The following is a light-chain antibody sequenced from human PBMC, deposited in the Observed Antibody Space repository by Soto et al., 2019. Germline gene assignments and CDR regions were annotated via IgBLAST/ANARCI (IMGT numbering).Light chain of an antibody. CDR1: QSVLFSSNNKNY. CDR2: WAS. J-gene: IGKJ4*01. CDR3: QQYYSTPSPT. V-gene: IGKV4-1*01. Sequence: DIVMTQSPDSLAVSLGERATINCKSSQSVLFSSNNKNYLAWYQQKPGQPPKLLIYWASTRESGVPDRFSGSGSGTDFTLTIISLQDEDAAVYHCQQYYSTPSPTFGGGTKVEIK.